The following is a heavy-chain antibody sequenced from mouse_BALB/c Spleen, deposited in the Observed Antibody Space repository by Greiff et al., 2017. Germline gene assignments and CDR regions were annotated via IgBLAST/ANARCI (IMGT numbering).Heavy chain of an antibody. CDR1: GFNIKDTY. Sequence: EVQVVESGAELVKPGASVKLSCTASGFNIKDTYMHWVKQRPEQGLEWIGRIDPANGNTKYDPKFQGKATITADTSSNTAYLQLSSLTSEDTAVYYCARGWEDYAMDYWGQGTSVTVSS. D-gene: IGHD4-1*01. J-gene: IGHJ4*01. V-gene: IGHV14-3*02. CDR3: ARGWEDYAMDY. CDR2: IDPANGNT.